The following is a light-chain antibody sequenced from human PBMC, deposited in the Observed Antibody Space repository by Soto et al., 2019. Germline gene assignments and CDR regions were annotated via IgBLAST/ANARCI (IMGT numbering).Light chain of an antibody. CDR3: QHYRSSPAIT. CDR2: GAS. Sequence: EIVLTQSPGTLALSPGDRATLSCRASQNVFSNYLAWYHQKPGQAPRLLIYGASTRASGSADTFSGSGSGTDFTLTISRLEHEDFAVYYCQHYRSSPAITFGGGTKVEIK. V-gene: IGKV3-20*01. CDR1: QNVFSNY. J-gene: IGKJ4*01.